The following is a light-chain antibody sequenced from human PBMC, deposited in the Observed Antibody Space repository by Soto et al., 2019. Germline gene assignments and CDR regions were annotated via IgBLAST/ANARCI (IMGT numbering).Light chain of an antibody. CDR3: QQSYSNFWT. J-gene: IGKJ1*01. Sequence: DIQMTQSPSSLSASVGDRVSITCRASQSISSYLNWYQQKPGKAPKLLIYAASSLQSGVPSRFSGSGSGTDFTLTISSLQPEDFATYYCQQSYSNFWTFGQGTKVEIK. CDR2: AAS. CDR1: QSISSY. V-gene: IGKV1-39*01.